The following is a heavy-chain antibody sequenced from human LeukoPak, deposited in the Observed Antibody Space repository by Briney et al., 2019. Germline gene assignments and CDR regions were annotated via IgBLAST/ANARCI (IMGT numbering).Heavy chain of an antibody. D-gene: IGHD5-24*01. Sequence: QPGESLRLSCAASGFTFTSYWMHWVRQAPGKGRVWVSSINTDGSRPSYADYAKGRFTISRDNAKNTLSLQMNSLRAEDTAVYYCARSREPGRDGDYWGQGTLVTVSS. V-gene: IGHV3-74*01. CDR2: INTDGSRP. CDR1: GFTFTSYW. CDR3: ARSREPGRDGDY. J-gene: IGHJ4*02.